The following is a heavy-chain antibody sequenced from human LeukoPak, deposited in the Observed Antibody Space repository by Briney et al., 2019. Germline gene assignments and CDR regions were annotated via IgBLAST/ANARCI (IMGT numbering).Heavy chain of an antibody. CDR3: ARDSLGLPGSYYYYYGMDV. D-gene: IGHD5/OR15-5a*01. V-gene: IGHV4-31*03. CDR2: IYYSGST. CDR1: GGSISSGGYY. Sequence: SETLSLTCTVSGGSISSGGYYWSWIRQHPGKGLEWIGYIYYSGSTYYNPSLKSRVTISVDTSKNQFSLKLSSVTAADTAVYYCARDSLGLPGSYYYYYGMDVWGQGTTVTVSS. J-gene: IGHJ6*02.